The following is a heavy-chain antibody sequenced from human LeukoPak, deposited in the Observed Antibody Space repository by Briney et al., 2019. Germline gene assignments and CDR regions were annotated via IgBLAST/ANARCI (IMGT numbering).Heavy chain of an antibody. Sequence: PSETLSLTCAVSGYSISSGYYWGWIRQPPGKGLEWIGSIYHSGSTYYNPSLKSRVTISVDTSKNQFSLKLSSVTAADTAVYYCARHSSVVGFDYWGQGTLVTVSS. CDR3: ARHSSVVGFDY. CDR2: IYHSGST. V-gene: IGHV4-38-2*01. J-gene: IGHJ4*02. CDR1: GYSISSGYY. D-gene: IGHD2-15*01.